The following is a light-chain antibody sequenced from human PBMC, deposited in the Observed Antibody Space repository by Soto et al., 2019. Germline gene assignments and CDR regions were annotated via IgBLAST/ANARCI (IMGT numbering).Light chain of an antibody. J-gene: IGKJ1*01. CDR3: QQYNNWPRT. CDR2: GAS. Sequence: EIVMTQSPATLSVSPGERATLSCRASQSVSSNLAWYQQKPGQAPRLLIYGASTRATGIPARFSGSGSWTEFTLTILSLQSEDFAVYYCQQYNNWPRTFGQGTKVEIK. CDR1: QSVSSN. V-gene: IGKV3-15*01.